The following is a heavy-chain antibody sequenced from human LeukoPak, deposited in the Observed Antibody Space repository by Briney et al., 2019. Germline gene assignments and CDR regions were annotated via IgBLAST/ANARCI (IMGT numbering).Heavy chain of an antibody. Sequence: GGSLRLSCAASGFTFSSYWMHWVRQAPGKGLVWVSRINSDGSSTSYADSVKGRFTISRDNAKNTLNLQMNSLRAEDTAVYYCARDSNYDFWSGYYDWFVPWGQGTLVTVSS. CDR3: ARDSNYDFWSGYYDWFVP. J-gene: IGHJ5*02. CDR2: INSDGSST. V-gene: IGHV3-74*01. CDR1: GFTFSSYW. D-gene: IGHD3-3*01.